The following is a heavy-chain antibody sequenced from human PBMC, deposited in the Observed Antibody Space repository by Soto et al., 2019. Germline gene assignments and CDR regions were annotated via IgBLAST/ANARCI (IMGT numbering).Heavy chain of an antibody. V-gene: IGHV1-3*01. J-gene: IGHJ6*02. CDR1: GYTFTSYA. D-gene: IGHD6-13*01. CDR3: ASPRPIAAAGTFHYYGMDV. Sequence: GASVKVSCKASGYTFTSYAMHWVRQAPGQRLEWMGWINAGNGNTKYSQKFQGRVTITRDTSASTAYMELSSLRSEDTAVYYCASPRPIAAAGTFHYYGMDVWGQGTKVTVSS. CDR2: INAGNGNT.